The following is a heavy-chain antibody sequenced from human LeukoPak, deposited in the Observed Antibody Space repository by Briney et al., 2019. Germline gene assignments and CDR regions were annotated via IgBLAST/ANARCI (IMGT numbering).Heavy chain of an antibody. CDR1: GGSFSGYY. V-gene: IGHV4-34*01. J-gene: IGHJ4*02. Sequence: SETLSLTCAVYGGSFSGYYWSWIRQPPGKGLEWIGEINHSGSTNYNPSLKSRVTISVDTSKNQFSLKLSSVTAADTAVYYCARGRVAVGMVRGFIGSIHYFDYWGQGTLVTVSS. CDR3: ARGRVAVGMVRGFIGSIHYFDY. CDR2: INHSGST. D-gene: IGHD3-10*01.